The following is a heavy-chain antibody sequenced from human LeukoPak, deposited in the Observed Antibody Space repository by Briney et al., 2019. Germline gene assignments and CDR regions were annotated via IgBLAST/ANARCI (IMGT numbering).Heavy chain of an antibody. J-gene: IGHJ5*02. V-gene: IGHV4-31*03. Sequence: SETLSLTCTVPGAFVLSGGHYWSWIRKHPGQGLEWIGYIHSSGTTKYKPSLKSRAFISLDASKNQFSLRLTSVTAADTAIYYCTKDLRADDSPLGFDPWGQGTLVTVSS. CDR2: IHSSGTT. D-gene: IGHD3-16*01. CDR3: TKDLRADDSPLGFDP. CDR1: GAFVLSGGHY.